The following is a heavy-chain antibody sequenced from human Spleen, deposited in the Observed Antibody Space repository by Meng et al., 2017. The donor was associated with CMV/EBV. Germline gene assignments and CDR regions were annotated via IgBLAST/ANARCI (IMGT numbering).Heavy chain of an antibody. D-gene: IGHD5-12*01. Sequence: GSLRLSCTVSGGSISSSSYYWGWIRQPPGKGLEWIGNIYYSGSPYYNPSLKSRVTISVDTSKNQFSLKLTSVTAADTAVFYCARARGGYSGYDASPYFDYWGQGMLVTVSS. J-gene: IGHJ4*02. CDR2: IYYSGSP. V-gene: IGHV4-39*07. CDR1: GGSISSSSYY. CDR3: ARARGGYSGYDASPYFDY.